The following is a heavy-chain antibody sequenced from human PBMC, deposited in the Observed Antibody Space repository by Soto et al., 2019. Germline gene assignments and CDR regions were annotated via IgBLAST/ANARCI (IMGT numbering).Heavy chain of an antibody. CDR1: GFTFSKYW. J-gene: IGHJ6*02. CDR2: INQDGSEK. D-gene: IGHD1-26*01. CDR3: ATSGFNKGGMDV. Sequence: VLLVESGGGLVQPGGSLRLSCAASGFTFSKYWLIWVRQAPGIGLEWVANINQDGSEKYYVDSVKGRFTISRDNAKNSLFLQVNSLRADDTAVYYCATSGFNKGGMDVWGQGTTVTVSS. V-gene: IGHV3-7*03.